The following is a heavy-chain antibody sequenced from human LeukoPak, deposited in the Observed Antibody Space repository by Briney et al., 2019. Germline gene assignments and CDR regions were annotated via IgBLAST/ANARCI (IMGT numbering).Heavy chain of an antibody. J-gene: IGHJ5*02. CDR2: ISNDGSNE. CDR3: ARGEYCSGGTCFLIDT. D-gene: IGHD2-15*01. CDR1: GFSFSTYT. Sequence: GGSLRLSCAASGFSFSTYTMHWVRQAPGKGLEWVALISNDGSNEYYADSVKGRSTVSRDNSKNMVYLQLNSLKPEDTAVYFCARGEYCSGGTCFLIDTWGQGTQVTVPS. V-gene: IGHV3-30*04.